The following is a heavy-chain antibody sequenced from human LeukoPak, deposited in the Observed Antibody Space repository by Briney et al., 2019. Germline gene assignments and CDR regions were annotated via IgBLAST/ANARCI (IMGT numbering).Heavy chain of an antibody. Sequence: GGSLRLSCAASGFTFSSYWMSWVREAPGKGLEWVANIKQDGSEKYYVDTVKGRFTISRDNAKNSLFLQMNSLRAEDTAVYYCARRGNRLAGAGTDYWGQGTLVTVSS. CDR3: ARRGNRLAGAGTDY. V-gene: IGHV3-7*03. CDR1: GFTFSSYW. J-gene: IGHJ4*02. CDR2: IKQDGSEK. D-gene: IGHD6-13*01.